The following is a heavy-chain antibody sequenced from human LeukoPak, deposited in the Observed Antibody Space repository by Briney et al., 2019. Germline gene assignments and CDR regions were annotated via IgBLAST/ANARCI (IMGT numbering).Heavy chain of an antibody. V-gene: IGHV3-73*01. J-gene: IGHJ4*02. CDR2: IRSEAKNYAT. CDR1: GFTFSGSS. Sequence: GGSLRLSCAASGFTFSGSSMHWVRQASGKGLEWVGRIRSEAKNYATVYAASVKGRFTISRDNAKNSLYLQMNSLRAEDTAVYYCARVEGSMVPFDYWGQGTLVTVSS. D-gene: IGHD3-10*01. CDR3: ARVEGSMVPFDY.